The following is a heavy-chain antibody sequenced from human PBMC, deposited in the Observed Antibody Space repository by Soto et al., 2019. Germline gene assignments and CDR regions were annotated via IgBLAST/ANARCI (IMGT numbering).Heavy chain of an antibody. CDR1: GFTSSTFG. CDR2: ISGSGDNT. Sequence: EGQLLESGGGLVQPGGSLRRSCAGSGFTSSTFGMSWVRQAPGKGLEWVSGISGSGDNTYYADSVKGRFTISRDKSKNTLFLQMNGLRAEDTAMYYCGGDPRGPEYWGQGTLVTVSS. D-gene: IGHD6-6*01. V-gene: IGHV3-23*01. CDR3: GGDPRGPEY. J-gene: IGHJ4*02.